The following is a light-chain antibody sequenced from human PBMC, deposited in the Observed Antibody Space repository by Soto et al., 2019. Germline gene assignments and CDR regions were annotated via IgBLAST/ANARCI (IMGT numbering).Light chain of an antibody. V-gene: IGKV1-39*01. CDR2: ASS. J-gene: IGKJ1*01. Sequence: DISMTQSPPSLSASVGARVTSSCRASQCIGIYLNWYQKKSGQAPKLLIHASSTLQSGVPSRFARSGPGTDFTLIITSLQPEDFGSYYCQQSDSPPYTFGQGTTVDVK. CDR3: QQSDSPPYT. CDR1: QCIGIY.